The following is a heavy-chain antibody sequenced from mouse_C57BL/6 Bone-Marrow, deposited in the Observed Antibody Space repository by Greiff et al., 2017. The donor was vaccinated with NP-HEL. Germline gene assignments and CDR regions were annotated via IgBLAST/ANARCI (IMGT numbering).Heavy chain of an antibody. D-gene: IGHD1-1*01. V-gene: IGHV1-69*01. J-gene: IGHJ1*03. CDR3: ARGGAYGSSYDWYFDV. CDR1: GYTFTSYW. CDR2: IDPSDSYT. Sequence: VQLQQPGAELVMPGASVKLSCKASGYTFTSYWMHWVKQRPGQGLEWIGEIDPSDSYTNYNQKFKGKSTLTVDKSSSTAYMQLSSLTSEDSAVYYGARGGAYGSSYDWYFDVWGTGTTVTVSS.